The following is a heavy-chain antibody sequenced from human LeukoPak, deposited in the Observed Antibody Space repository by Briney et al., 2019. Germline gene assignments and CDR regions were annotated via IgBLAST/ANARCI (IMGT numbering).Heavy chain of an antibody. Sequence: SETLSLTCTVSGGSISPYYWSWIRQPPGRGLEWIGNVFASGSTNYKPSLKSRVTISVDTPMHQLSLKLSSVTAADTAVYYCARDQRPYYDILTGQNWFDPWGQGTLVTVSS. CDR2: VFASGST. CDR1: GGSISPYY. CDR3: ARDQRPYYDILTGQNWFDP. D-gene: IGHD3-9*01. J-gene: IGHJ5*02. V-gene: IGHV4-59*12.